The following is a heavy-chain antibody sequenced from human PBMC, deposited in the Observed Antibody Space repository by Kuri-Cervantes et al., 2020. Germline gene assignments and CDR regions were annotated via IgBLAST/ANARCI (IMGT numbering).Heavy chain of an antibody. D-gene: IGHD3-10*01. CDR1: GGSISSSSYY. CDR3: ALSKEFPNAFDI. Sequence: SETLSLTCAVSGGSISSSSYYWGWIRQPPGKGLEWIGSIYYSGSTYYNPSLKSRVTISVDTSKNQFSLKLSSVTAADTAVYYCALSKEFPNAFDIWGQGTMVTVSS. CDR2: IYYSGST. J-gene: IGHJ3*02. V-gene: IGHV4-39*07.